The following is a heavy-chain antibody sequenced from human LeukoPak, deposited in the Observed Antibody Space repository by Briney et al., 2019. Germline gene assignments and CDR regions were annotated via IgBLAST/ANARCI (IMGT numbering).Heavy chain of an antibody. Sequence: ASVKVSCKASGYTFTGYYMHWVRQAPGQGLEWMGRINPNSGGTNYAQKFQGRVTMTRDTSISTACMELSRLRSDDTAVYYCARAGYSSSWYWFDPWGQGTLVTVSS. D-gene: IGHD6-13*01. CDR3: ARAGYSSSWYWFDP. CDR1: GYTFTGYY. CDR2: INPNSGGT. J-gene: IGHJ5*02. V-gene: IGHV1-2*06.